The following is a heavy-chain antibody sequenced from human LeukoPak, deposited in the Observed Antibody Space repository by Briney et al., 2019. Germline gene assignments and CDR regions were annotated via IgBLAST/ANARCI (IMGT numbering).Heavy chain of an antibody. D-gene: IGHD1-26*01. J-gene: IGHJ4*02. Sequence: SGGSLRLSCAASGFTFNSDAMTWVRQAPEKGLEWVSSITDSGVDTYYADSVKGRFTISRDNSKNTLFLQMNGLRAEDTAVYYCAKGSRGSYHYWGQGTLVTVSS. CDR1: GFTFNSDA. CDR3: AKGSRGSYHY. CDR2: ITDSGVDT. V-gene: IGHV3-23*01.